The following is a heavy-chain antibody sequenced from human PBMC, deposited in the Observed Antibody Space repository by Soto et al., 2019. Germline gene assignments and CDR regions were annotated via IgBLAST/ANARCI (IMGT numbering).Heavy chain of an antibody. V-gene: IGHV4-34*01. CDR3: AREVVVPAAIPHSSSWCMDY. CDR1: GGSFSGYY. Sequence: QVQLQQWGAGLLKPSETLSLTCAVYGGSFSGYYWSWIRQPPGKGLEWIGEINHSGSTNYNPSLKSRVTISVDTSKNQLSLKLSSVTAADTAVYYCAREVVVPAAIPHSSSWCMDYWGQGTLVTVSS. D-gene: IGHD2-2*02. CDR2: INHSGST. J-gene: IGHJ4*02.